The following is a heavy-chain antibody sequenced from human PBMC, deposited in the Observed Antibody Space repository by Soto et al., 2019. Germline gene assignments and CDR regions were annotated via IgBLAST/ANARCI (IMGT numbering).Heavy chain of an antibody. D-gene: IGHD3-16*01. J-gene: IGHJ6*02. CDR2: IDPSDSYT. V-gene: IGHV5-10-1*01. CDR1: GYSFTSYW. Sequence: GESLKISCKGSGYSFTSYWISWVRQMPGKGLEWMGRIDPSDSYTNYSPSFQGHVTISADKSISTAYLQWSSLKASDTAMYYCARLGGGEAYYYGMDVWGQGTTVTVSS. CDR3: ARLGGGEAYYYGMDV.